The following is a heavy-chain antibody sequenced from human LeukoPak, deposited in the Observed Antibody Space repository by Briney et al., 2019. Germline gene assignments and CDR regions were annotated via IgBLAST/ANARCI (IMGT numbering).Heavy chain of an antibody. J-gene: IGHJ4*02. CDR1: GFTFSNYG. Sequence: GGSLRLSCAASGFTFSNYGMNWVRQAPGKGLEWVSALSSSGGSTYYADSVKGRFTISRDNSKNTLYLQMSSLRPEDMAVYYCARALIAARPDSLFDYWGQGTLVTVSS. V-gene: IGHV3-23*01. CDR3: ARALIAARPDSLFDY. CDR2: LSSSGGST. D-gene: IGHD6-6*01.